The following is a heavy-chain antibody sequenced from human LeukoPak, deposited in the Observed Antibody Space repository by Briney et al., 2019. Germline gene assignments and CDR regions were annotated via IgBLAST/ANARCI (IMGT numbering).Heavy chain of an antibody. CDR2: VNSAGSST. CDR1: GFTFSSYW. J-gene: IGHJ4*02. CDR3: ARDYGYSCDY. D-gene: IGHD5-18*01. V-gene: IGHV3-74*01. Sequence: PGGSLRLYCEASGFTFSSYWMHWVRQAPGKGLVWVSRVNSAGSSTTYADSVKGRFTISRDNAKNTLYLQMNSLRAEDTAVYYCARDYGYSCDYWGQGTLVTVSS.